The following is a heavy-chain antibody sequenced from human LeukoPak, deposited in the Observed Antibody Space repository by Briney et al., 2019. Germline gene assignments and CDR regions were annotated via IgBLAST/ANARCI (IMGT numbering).Heavy chain of an antibody. J-gene: IGHJ3*02. CDR2: INHSGST. V-gene: IGHV4-34*01. Sequence: SETLSLTCAVYGGSFSGYYWSWIRQPPGKGLEWIGEINHSGSTNYNPSLKSRVTISVDTSKNQFSLKLSSATAADSAVYYCARKSGFSYGYLRPDDAFDIWGQGTMVTVSS. CDR3: ARKSGFSYGYLRPDDAFDI. D-gene: IGHD5-18*01. CDR1: GGSFSGYY.